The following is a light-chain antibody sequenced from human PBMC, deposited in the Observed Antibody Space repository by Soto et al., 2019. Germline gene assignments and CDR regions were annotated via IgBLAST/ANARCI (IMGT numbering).Light chain of an antibody. Sequence: DIALTQSPGTLSLSPGDRAILSCRASQSVNSGSLAWYQQRPGQAPRLLIYGATIRATGIPDKFSGSGSGKNFTLTIRRRGLEVLAVYYCQHIGSSVRTLGQGTRVK. CDR3: QHIGSSVRT. V-gene: IGKV3-20*01. J-gene: IGKJ1*01. CDR2: GAT. CDR1: QSVNSGS.